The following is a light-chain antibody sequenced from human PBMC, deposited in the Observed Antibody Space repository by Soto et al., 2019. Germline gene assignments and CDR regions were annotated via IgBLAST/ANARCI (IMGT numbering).Light chain of an antibody. Sequence: DIQMTQSPSTLSGSVGDRVTITCRASQTISSWLAWYQQKPGKAPKLLIYKASSLESGVPSRFSGSGSGTEITLTISSLQPDDFATYYCQQDNSYSWTFGQGTKVDIK. J-gene: IGKJ1*01. CDR2: KAS. CDR3: QQDNSYSWT. V-gene: IGKV1-5*03. CDR1: QTISSW.